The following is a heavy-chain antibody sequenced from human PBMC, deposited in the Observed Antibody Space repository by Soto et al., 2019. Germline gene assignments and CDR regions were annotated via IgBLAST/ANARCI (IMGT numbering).Heavy chain of an antibody. Sequence: ASVKVSCQASGYTFNSCYMHWVRQAPGQGLEWMGIINPSGGSTSYAQKFQGRVTMTRDTSTSTVYMELSSLRSEDTAVYYCAREGGPPTVTSEYNWFDPWGQGTLVTVS. D-gene: IGHD4-17*01. CDR3: AREGGPPTVTSEYNWFDP. CDR1: GYTFNSCY. J-gene: IGHJ5*02. V-gene: IGHV1-46*02. CDR2: INPSGGST.